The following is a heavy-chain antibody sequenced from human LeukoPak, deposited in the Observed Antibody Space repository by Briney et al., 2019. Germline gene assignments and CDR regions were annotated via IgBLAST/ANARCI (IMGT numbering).Heavy chain of an antibody. D-gene: IGHD4-23*01. Sequence: PGGSLRPSCAASGLTFSVCAMSWVRQAPGKGLEWVSGISASGDTTVYADSMKGRFTISRDNSKNTLYLQMNSLRAEDTAVYYCAKVLRWPSSFDYWGQGTLVTVSS. V-gene: IGHV3-23*01. CDR2: ISASGDTT. CDR1: GLTFSVCA. CDR3: AKVLRWPSSFDY. J-gene: IGHJ4*02.